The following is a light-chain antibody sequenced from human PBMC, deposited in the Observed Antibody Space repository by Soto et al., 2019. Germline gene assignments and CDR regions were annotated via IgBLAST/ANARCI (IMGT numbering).Light chain of an antibody. V-gene: IGKV3-20*01. CDR1: QSFSSSY. J-gene: IGKJ2*01. CDR2: GAA. Sequence: EIVLTQSPGTLSLSPGERATLSCRASQSFSSSYLIWYQQQPGQAPRLLIYGAASRATGIPGRFSGGGSGTDFTLTISSLQPEDFAVYYCQQYGSTPYTFGQGTKLEIK. CDR3: QQYGSTPYT.